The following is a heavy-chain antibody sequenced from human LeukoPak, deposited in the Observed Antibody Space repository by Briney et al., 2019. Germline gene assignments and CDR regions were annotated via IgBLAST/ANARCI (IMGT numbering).Heavy chain of an antibody. CDR1: GFTFSSYA. V-gene: IGHV3-30-3*01. D-gene: IGHD1-26*01. CDR3: ARGGSYYRVEAFDI. J-gene: IGHJ3*02. Sequence: PGRSLRLSCAASGFTFSSYAMHWVRQAPGKGLEWVAVVSYDGSNKYYADSVKGRFTISRDNSKNTLYLQMNSLRAEDTAVYYCARGGSYYRVEAFDIWGQGTMVTVSS. CDR2: VSYDGSNK.